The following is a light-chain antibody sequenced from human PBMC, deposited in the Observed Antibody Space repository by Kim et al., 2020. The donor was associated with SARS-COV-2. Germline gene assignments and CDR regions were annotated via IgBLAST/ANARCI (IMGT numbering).Light chain of an antibody. J-gene: IGKJ2*01. CDR1: QSISTY. V-gene: IGKV1-39*01. CDR3: QQGYST. CDR2: AAS. Sequence: DIQMTQLPSSLPASVGDRVTITCRASQSISTYLNWYQQRPGKAPKLLIYAASSLPSGVPSRFSGSGSGTDFTLTISSLQPEDFATYYCQQGYSTFGQGTKLEI.